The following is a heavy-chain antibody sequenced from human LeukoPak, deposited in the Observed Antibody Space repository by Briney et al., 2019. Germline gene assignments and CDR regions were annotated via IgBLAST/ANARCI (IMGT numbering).Heavy chain of an antibody. CDR3: AVDYGGNSDMHPGGS. V-gene: IGHV4-34*01. J-gene: IGHJ5*02. D-gene: IGHD4-23*01. Sequence: SETLSLTCTVSGGFMNSYYWSWIRQPPGKGLEWIGEINHSGSTNYNPSLKSRVTISVATSKNQFSLKMTSVTAADTAVYYCAVDYGGNSDMHPGGSWGQGTLVTVSS. CDR1: GGFMNSYY. CDR2: INHSGST.